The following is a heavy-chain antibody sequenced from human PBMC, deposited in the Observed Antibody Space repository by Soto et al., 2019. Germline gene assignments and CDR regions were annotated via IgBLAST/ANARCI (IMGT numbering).Heavy chain of an antibody. Sequence: EVQLVESGGGLVKPGGSLRLSCAASGFTFSTYSMNWVRQAPGKGLEWVSSISTSSNSIYYADSVKGRFTISRDNAKNSLFLQMNSLRAEDTAVYYCAKDFSTVTIFGWEYSLDVWGQGTTVTVSS. CDR1: GFTFSTYS. J-gene: IGHJ6*02. CDR2: ISTSSNSI. D-gene: IGHD3-3*01. CDR3: AKDFSTVTIFGWEYSLDV. V-gene: IGHV3-21*01.